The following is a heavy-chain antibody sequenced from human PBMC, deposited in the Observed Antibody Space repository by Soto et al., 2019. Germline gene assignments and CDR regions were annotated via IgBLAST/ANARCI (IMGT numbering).Heavy chain of an antibody. CDR3: VNMMIARGAFDF. CDR2: ISPQGGST. V-gene: IGHV3-64D*06. J-gene: IGHJ4*02. Sequence: SVGSLRLSCSASGFAFNSYSMHWVRQTPGKGLEYVSAISPQGGSTYYADSVKGRFTISRDDSKNTVYLPMSRLRPDDTAVYSCVNMMIARGAFDFWGQGTLVTVSS. CDR1: GFAFNSYS. D-gene: IGHD2-21*01.